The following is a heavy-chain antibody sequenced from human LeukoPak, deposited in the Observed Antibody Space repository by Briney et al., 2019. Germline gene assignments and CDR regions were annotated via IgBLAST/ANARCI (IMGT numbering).Heavy chain of an antibody. Sequence: ASVKVSCKASGYTFTSYDINWVRQATGQGLEWMGWMYPNSGNTGYAQKFQGRVTMTRNTSISTAYMELSSLRSEDTAVYYCARAPVVPAASGHYYYYMDVWGKGTAVTVSS. CDR1: GYTFTSYD. J-gene: IGHJ6*03. V-gene: IGHV1-8*01. CDR2: MYPNSGNT. D-gene: IGHD2-2*01. CDR3: ARAPVVPAASGHYYYYMDV.